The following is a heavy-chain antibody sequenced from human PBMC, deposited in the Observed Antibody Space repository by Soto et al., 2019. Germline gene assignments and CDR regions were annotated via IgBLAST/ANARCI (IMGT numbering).Heavy chain of an antibody. J-gene: IGHJ3*02. CDR3: ARRVVTAIFGVEGDAFDI. D-gene: IGHD2-21*02. Sequence: SVKVSCKASGGTFSSYAISWVRQAPVQGLEWMGGIIPIFGTANYAQKFQGRVTITADESTSTAYMELSSLRSEDTAVYYCARRVVTAIFGVEGDAFDIWGQGTMVTVSS. CDR2: IIPIFGTA. CDR1: GGTFSSYA. V-gene: IGHV1-69*13.